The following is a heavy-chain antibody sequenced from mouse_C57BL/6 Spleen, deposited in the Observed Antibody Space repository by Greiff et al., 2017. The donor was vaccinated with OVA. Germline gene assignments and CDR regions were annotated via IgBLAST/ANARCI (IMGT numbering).Heavy chain of an antibody. CDR2: ICSDGGT. Sequence: QVQLKQSGPGLVAPSQSLSITCTVSGFSLTSYGVHWVRQPPGKGLEWLGVICSDGGTTYNSDLKYRLSIIKDNSKSQDFIKMNSLQTDDTAMYYCARHDYDGFPYYAMDYWGQGTSVTVSS. D-gene: IGHD2-4*01. CDR3: ARHDYDGFPYYAMDY. CDR1: GFSLTSYG. J-gene: IGHJ4*01. V-gene: IGHV2-6-1*01.